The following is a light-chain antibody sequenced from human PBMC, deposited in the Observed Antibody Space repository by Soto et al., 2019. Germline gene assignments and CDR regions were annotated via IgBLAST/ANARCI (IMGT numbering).Light chain of an antibody. Sequence: EIVLTQSPATLFLSPGERATLSCRASQSVSSYLAWYQQKPGQAPRLLIYDASNRATGIPARFSGSASRTDFTLSITSLDPEDFAVYSGQQRTNFPIAFGQGIRLEIK. J-gene: IGKJ5*01. CDR1: QSVSSY. CDR3: QQRTNFPIA. CDR2: DAS. V-gene: IGKV3-11*01.